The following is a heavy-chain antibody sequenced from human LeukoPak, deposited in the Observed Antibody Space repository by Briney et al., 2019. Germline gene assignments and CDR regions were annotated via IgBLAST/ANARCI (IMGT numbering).Heavy chain of an antibody. J-gene: IGHJ5*02. CDR1: GFTSSSYS. CDR3: ARDILSIAARPSWFDP. V-gene: IGHV3-21*01. Sequence: GGSLRLSCAASGFTSSSYSMNWVRQAPGKGLEWVSSISSSSSYIYYADSVKGRFTISRDNAKNSLYLQMNSLRAEDTAVYYCARDILSIAARPSWFDPWGQGTLVTVSS. CDR2: ISSSSSYI. D-gene: IGHD6-6*01.